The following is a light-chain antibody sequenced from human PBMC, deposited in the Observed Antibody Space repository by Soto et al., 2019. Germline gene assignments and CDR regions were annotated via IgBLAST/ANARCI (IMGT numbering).Light chain of an antibody. CDR1: ESVSSTY. CDR2: GAS. V-gene: IGKV3-20*01. CDR3: DKYADLPWT. J-gene: IGKJ1*01. Sequence: ENVLTQSPGTLSLSPGDRATLSSRASESVSSTYLAWYQQKPGQAPRLLMYGASIMATGITDRLSGSRSVTDFTLTISRLEPEDSAVYYCDKYADLPWTFGQGTKVEI.